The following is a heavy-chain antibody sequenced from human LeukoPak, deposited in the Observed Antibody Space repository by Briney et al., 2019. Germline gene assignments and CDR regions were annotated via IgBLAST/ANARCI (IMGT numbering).Heavy chain of an antibody. J-gene: IGHJ6*03. V-gene: IGHV3-7*01. CDR1: GFTFSNYW. CDR2: IKQDGSEK. Sequence: PGGSLRLSCAASGFTFSNYWMGWVRQAPGKGLEWVANIKQDGSEKYYVDSVKGRFIISRDNTKSSLYLQMNSLRDEDTAVYYCARDIGDCSSLSCYNHYYYMDVWGKGTTVTVSS. D-gene: IGHD2-2*02. CDR3: ARDIGDCSSLSCYNHYYYMDV.